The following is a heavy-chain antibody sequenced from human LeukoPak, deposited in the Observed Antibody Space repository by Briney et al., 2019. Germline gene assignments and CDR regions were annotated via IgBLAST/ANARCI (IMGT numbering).Heavy chain of an antibody. CDR2: IYPGDSDT. Sequence: GGSLRLSCAASGFTFSSYWIGWVRQMPGKGLEWMGIIYPGDSDTRYSPSFQGQVTISADKSISTAYLQWSSLKASDTAMYYCARQLVAARALGYWGQGTLVTVSS. D-gene: IGHD6-6*01. CDR1: GFTFSSYW. J-gene: IGHJ4*02. CDR3: ARQLVAARALGY. V-gene: IGHV5-51*01.